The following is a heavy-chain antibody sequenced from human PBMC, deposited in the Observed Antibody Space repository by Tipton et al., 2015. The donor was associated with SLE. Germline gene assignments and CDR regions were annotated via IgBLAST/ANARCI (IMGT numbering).Heavy chain of an antibody. J-gene: IGHJ4*02. CDR3: ARETGRYSSGWFDY. D-gene: IGHD6-19*01. CDR2: IYYSGST. V-gene: IGHV4-59*11. CDR1: GGSISSHY. Sequence: LRLSCTVSGGSISSHYWSWIRQPPGKGLEWIGYIYYSGSTNYNPSLKSRVTISIDKSKNQFSLKLSSVTAADTAVYYCARETGRYSSGWFDYWGQGTLVNVSS.